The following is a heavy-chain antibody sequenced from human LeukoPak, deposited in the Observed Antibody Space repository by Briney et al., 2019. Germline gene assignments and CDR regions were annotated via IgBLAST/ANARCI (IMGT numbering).Heavy chain of an antibody. CDR2: ISSSGSTI. D-gene: IGHD5-12*01. J-gene: IGHJ5*02. V-gene: IGHV3-48*03. CDR1: GFTFSSYE. Sequence: PGGSLRLSCAASGFTFSSYEMNWVRQAPGKGLEWVSYISSSGSTIYYADSVKGRFTISRDNAKNTLYLQMNSLRAEDTAVYYCAKAPGAWMGNWFDPWGQGTLVTVSS. CDR3: AKAPGAWMGNWFDP.